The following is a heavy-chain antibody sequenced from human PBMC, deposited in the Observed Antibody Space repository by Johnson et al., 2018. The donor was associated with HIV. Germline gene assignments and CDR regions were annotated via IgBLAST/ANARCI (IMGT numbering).Heavy chain of an antibody. CDR2: IYNDGSRT. Sequence: VLLVESGGGLVQSGGSLRLSCAASGFAFRTHWMVWVRQVPGKGPVWVARIYNDGSRTSYADSVKGRFTISRDNAKNTVDLQMNSLRVEETAVYYCARGGGGDPIVFEIWGQGTMVTVSS. CDR3: ARGGGGDPIVFEI. D-gene: IGHD3-16*01. J-gene: IGHJ3*02. CDR1: GFAFRTHW. V-gene: IGHV3-74*02.